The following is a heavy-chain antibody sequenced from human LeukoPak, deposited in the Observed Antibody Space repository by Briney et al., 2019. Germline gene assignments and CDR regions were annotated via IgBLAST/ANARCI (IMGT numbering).Heavy chain of an antibody. CDR2: TYYRSKWYN. Sequence: SQTLSLTCAISGDSVSSNSAAWHWIRQSPSRGLEWLGRTYYRSKWYNDYPLSVKSRITINPDTSKNQFSLHLNSMTPEDTAVYSRARGEPVVGSYFASGGQGTRVTASS. CDR3: ARGEPVVGSYFAS. D-gene: IGHD6-19*01. CDR1: GDSVSSNSAA. J-gene: IGHJ4*02. V-gene: IGHV6-1*01.